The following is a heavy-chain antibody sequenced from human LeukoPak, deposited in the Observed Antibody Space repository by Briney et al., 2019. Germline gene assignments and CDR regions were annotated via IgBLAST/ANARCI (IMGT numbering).Heavy chain of an antibody. CDR1: GYTFTSYG. D-gene: IGHD3-10*01. CDR3: ARTPNGSGSYYSPYYFDY. J-gene: IGHJ4*02. Sequence: ASVKVSCKASGYTFTSYGISWVRQAPGQGLEWMGGIIPIFGTANYAQKFQGRVTITADESTSTAYMELSSLRSEDTAVYYCARTPNGSGSYYSPYYFDYWGQGTLVTVSS. V-gene: IGHV1-69*13. CDR2: IIPIFGTA.